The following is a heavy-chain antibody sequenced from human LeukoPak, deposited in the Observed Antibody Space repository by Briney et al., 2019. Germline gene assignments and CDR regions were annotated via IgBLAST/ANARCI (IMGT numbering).Heavy chain of an antibody. D-gene: IGHD2-2*01. CDR1: GYTLTSYG. Sequence: ASVKVSCKASGYTLTSYGISWVRQAPGQGLEWMGWISAYNGNTNYAQKLQGRVTMTTDTSTSTAYMELRSLRSDDTAVYYCARVGLLGYCSSTSCYYFDYWGQGTLVTVSS. CDR3: ARVGLLGYCSSTSCYYFDY. J-gene: IGHJ4*02. V-gene: IGHV1-18*01. CDR2: ISAYNGNT.